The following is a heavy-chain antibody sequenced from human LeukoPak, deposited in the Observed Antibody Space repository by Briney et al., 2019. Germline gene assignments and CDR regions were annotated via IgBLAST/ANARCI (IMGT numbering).Heavy chain of an antibody. J-gene: IGHJ6*02. CDR2: INHSGST. Sequence: PSETLSLTCAVYGGSFSGYYWSWIRQPPGKGLEWIGEINHSGSTNYNPSLKSRVTISVDTSKNQFSLKLSSVTAADTAVCYCARDCEGFYGSTGMDVWGQGTTVTVSS. CDR3: ARDCEGFYGSTGMDV. V-gene: IGHV4-34*01. D-gene: IGHD3-10*01. CDR1: GGSFSGYY.